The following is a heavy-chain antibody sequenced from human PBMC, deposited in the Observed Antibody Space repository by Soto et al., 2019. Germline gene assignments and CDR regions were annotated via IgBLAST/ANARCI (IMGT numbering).Heavy chain of an antibody. CDR3: TTHIVVVTAITF. V-gene: IGHV3-15*01. D-gene: IGHD2-21*02. Sequence: EVQLVESGGGLVKPGGSLRLSCAASGFTFSNAWMSWVRQAPGKGLEWVGRIKSKTDGGTTDYAAPVKGRFTISRDDSKNTLDLQMNSLKTEDTAVYYCTTHIVVVTAITFWGQGTLVTVSS. J-gene: IGHJ4*02. CDR1: GFTFSNAW. CDR2: IKSKTDGGTT.